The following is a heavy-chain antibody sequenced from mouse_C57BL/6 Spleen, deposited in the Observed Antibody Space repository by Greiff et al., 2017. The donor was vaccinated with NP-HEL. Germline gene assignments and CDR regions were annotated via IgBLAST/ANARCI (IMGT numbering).Heavy chain of an antibody. J-gene: IGHJ4*01. V-gene: IGHV1-50*01. Sequence: QVQLQQPGAELVKPGASVKLSCKASGYTFTSYWMQWVKQRPGQGLEWIGEIDPSDSYTNYNQKFKGKATLTVDKSSSTAYMQLSSLTSEDSAVYYCARSDGNYGRYAMDYWGQGTSVTVSS. CDR2: IDPSDSYT. D-gene: IGHD2-1*01. CDR3: ARSDGNYGRYAMDY. CDR1: GYTFTSYW.